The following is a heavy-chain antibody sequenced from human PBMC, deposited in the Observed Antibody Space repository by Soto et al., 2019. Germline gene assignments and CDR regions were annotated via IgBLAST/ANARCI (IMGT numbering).Heavy chain of an antibody. CDR1: GGSISSYY. Sequence: PSETLSLTCTVSGGSISSYYWSWIRQPAGKALEWIGRFYTTGSANYNPSLKSRVTMSVDTSKNQFSLKLSSVTAADTAVYYCARDQYYFDSWGQGTLVTVSS. J-gene: IGHJ4*02. V-gene: IGHV4-4*07. CDR2: FYTTGSA. CDR3: ARDQYYFDS.